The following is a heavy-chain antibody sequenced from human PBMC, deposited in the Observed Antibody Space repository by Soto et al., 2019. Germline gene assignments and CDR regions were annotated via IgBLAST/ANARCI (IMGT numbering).Heavy chain of an antibody. Sequence: GGSLRLSCAASGFTVSSNYMSWVRQAPGKGLEWVSVIYSGGSTYYADSVKGRFTISRDNSKNTLYLHMNSMRAEDTAVYYCARDLGRLDYGMDVWGQGTTVTVSS. CDR1: GFTVSSNY. CDR2: IYSGGST. J-gene: IGHJ6*02. V-gene: IGHV3-53*01. CDR3: ARDLGRLDYGMDV. D-gene: IGHD3-16*01.